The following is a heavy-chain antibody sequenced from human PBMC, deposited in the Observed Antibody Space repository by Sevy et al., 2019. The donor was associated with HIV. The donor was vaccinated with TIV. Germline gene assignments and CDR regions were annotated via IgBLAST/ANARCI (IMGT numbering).Heavy chain of an antibody. CDR2: IWYDGSNK. CDR3: ARGNRMVIAAAGTTPYYYYGMDV. V-gene: IGHV3-33*01. Sequence: GGSLRLSCAASGFTFSSYGMHWVRQAPGKGLEWVAVIWYDGSNKYYADSVKGRFTISRDNSKNTLYLQMSSLRAEDTAVYYCARGNRMVIAAAGTTPYYYYGMDVWGQGTTVTVSS. CDR1: GFTFSSYG. J-gene: IGHJ6*02. D-gene: IGHD6-13*01.